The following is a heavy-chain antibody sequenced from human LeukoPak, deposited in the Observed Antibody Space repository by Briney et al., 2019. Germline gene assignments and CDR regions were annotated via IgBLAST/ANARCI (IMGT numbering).Heavy chain of an antibody. CDR2: IYNSGSI. CDR1: GGSISSYY. V-gene: IGHV4-59*01. D-gene: IGHD3-22*01. Sequence: SETLSLTCTVSGGSISSYYWSWIRQPPGKGLEWVGFIYNSGSIKYNPSLTSRVTISVDTSKNQFSLKLSSVTAADTAVYYCASSYDSSGYGTHYYYYYMDVWGKGTTVTVSS. J-gene: IGHJ6*03. CDR3: ASSYDSSGYGTHYYYYYMDV.